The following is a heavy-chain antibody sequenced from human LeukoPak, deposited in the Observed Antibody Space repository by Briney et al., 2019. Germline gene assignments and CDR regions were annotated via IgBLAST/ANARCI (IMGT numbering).Heavy chain of an antibody. CDR1: GFIFSNYG. CDR2: ISSSSSYI. D-gene: IGHD3-22*01. V-gene: IGHV3-21*01. CDR3: ARNQYDSSDLGAFDF. J-gene: IGHJ3*01. Sequence: RAGGSLRLSCAASGFIFSNYGMNWVRQAPGKGLEWVSFISSSSSYIYYADSLKGRFTISRDNAKNSLYLQMNSLRAEDTAVYYCARNQYDSSDLGAFDFWGQGTMVTVSS.